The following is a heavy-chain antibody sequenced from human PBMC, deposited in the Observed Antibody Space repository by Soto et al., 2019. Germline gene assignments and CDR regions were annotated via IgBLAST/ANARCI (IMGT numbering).Heavy chain of an antibody. V-gene: IGHV4-39*01. CDR3: ARLDLAYYGLDV. CDR1: GASISSKSYY. J-gene: IGHJ6*02. CDR2: IFYAGDT. Sequence: QLQLQESGPGRVKPSATLSLTCSVSGASISSKSYYWAWIRQPPGKGLEWIGNIFYAGDTYYTPSLESRLTISVDLSQNQFSLRLSSVTAADTALYYCARLDLAYYGLDVWGQGATVLVSS. D-gene: IGHD3-9*01.